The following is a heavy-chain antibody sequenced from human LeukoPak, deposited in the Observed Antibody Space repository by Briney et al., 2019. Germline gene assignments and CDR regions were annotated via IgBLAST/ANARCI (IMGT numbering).Heavy chain of an antibody. V-gene: IGHV1-46*03. CDR3: ARRMGDYDFWSGYSRGDYYYYMDV. D-gene: IGHD3-3*01. CDR1: GYTFTSYY. CDR2: INPSGGST. Sequence: VVSVKVSCKASGYTFTSYYMHWVRQAPGQGLEWMGIINPSGGSTSYAQKFQGRVTMTRDTSTSTVYMELSSLRSEDTAVYYCARRMGDYDFWSGYSRGDYYYYMDVWGKGTTVTVSS. J-gene: IGHJ6*03.